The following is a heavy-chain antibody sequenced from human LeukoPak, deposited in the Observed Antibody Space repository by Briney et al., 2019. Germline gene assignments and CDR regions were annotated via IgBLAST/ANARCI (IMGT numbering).Heavy chain of an antibody. CDR1: GGSFSGYY. D-gene: IGHD1-1*01. J-gene: IGHJ6*02. Sequence: PSETLSLTCAVYGGSFSGYYWSWIRQPPGKGLEWIGEINHGGDTNYNPSLKSRATISVDMSKKQFSLKLTSVTAADTAVYYCANNLGGTGTWIDYYYGMDVWGQGTTVTVSS. V-gene: IGHV4-34*01. CDR3: ANNLGGTGTWIDYYYGMDV. CDR2: INHGGDT.